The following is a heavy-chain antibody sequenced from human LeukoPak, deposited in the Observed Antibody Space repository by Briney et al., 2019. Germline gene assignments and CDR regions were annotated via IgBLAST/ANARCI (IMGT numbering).Heavy chain of an antibody. Sequence: PGGSLRLSCAASGFTFSSYAMSWVRQAPGKGLEWVSAISGSGGSTYYADSVKGRFTISRDDSKNTLYLQMNSLRAEDTAVYYCAKGDRGSWYFFDYWGQGTLVTVSS. V-gene: IGHV3-23*01. CDR1: GFTFSSYA. D-gene: IGHD6-13*01. J-gene: IGHJ4*02. CDR2: ISGSGGST. CDR3: AKGDRGSWYFFDY.